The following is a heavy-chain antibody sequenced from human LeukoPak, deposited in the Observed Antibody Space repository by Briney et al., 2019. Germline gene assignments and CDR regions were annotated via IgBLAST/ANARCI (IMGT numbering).Heavy chain of an antibody. V-gene: IGHV4-59*12. CDR1: GGSISGYY. CDR2: IYYSGST. Sequence: SETLSLTCTVSGGSISGYYWNWIRQPLGKGLEWIGYIYYSGSTNYNPSLKSRVTISVDTSKNQFSLKLSSVTAADTAVYYCARDGYSSWDAFDIWGQGTMVTVSS. CDR3: ARDGYSSWDAFDI. J-gene: IGHJ3*02. D-gene: IGHD6-13*01.